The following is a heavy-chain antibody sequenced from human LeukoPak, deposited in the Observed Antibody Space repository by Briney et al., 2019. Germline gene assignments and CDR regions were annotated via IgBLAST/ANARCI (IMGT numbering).Heavy chain of an antibody. J-gene: IGHJ3*02. V-gene: IGHV3-23*01. CDR1: GFTFSSYA. CDR2: ISGSGGST. D-gene: IGHD6-13*01. Sequence: GGSLRLSCAASGFTFSSYAMSWVRQAPGKGLEWVSAISGSGGSTYYADSVKGRFTISRDNSKNTLYLQMNSLRAEDTAVYYCARDSGGSSWRDAFDIWGQGTMVTVSS. CDR3: ARDSGGSSWRDAFDI.